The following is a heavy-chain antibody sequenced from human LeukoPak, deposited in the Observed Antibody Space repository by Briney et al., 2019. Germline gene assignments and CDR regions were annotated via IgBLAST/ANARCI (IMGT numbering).Heavy chain of an antibody. CDR3: AREAYDFPYYFDY. D-gene: IGHD3-3*01. CDR1: GYTFTGYY. CDR2: INPNSGGT. V-gene: IGHV1-2*02. Sequence: ASVKVSCKASGYTFTGYYMHWVRQAPGQGLEWMGWINPNSGGTNYAQKFQGRVTMTRDTSISTAYMELSRLRSEDTAVYYCAREAYDFPYYFDYWGQGTLVTVSS. J-gene: IGHJ4*02.